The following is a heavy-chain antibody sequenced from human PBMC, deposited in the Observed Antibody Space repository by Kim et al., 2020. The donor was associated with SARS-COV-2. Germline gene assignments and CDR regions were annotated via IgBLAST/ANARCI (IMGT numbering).Heavy chain of an antibody. V-gene: IGHV3-7*01. J-gene: IGHJ2*01. D-gene: IGHD3-16*01. Sequence: VDSVKGRFTISRDNAKNSLYLQMNSLRAEDTAVYYCARVENLGRYWYFDLWGRGTLVTVSS. CDR3: ARVENLGRYWYFDL.